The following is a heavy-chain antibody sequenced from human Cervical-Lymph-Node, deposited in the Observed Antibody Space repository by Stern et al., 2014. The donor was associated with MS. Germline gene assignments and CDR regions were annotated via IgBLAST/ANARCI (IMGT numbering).Heavy chain of an antibody. D-gene: IGHD5-24*01. CDR1: GGTFSSYA. Sequence: QVQLVQSGAEVKKPGSSVKVSCKASGGTFSSYAINWVRQAPGQGLEWLGGIIHVFGTTNYAQKFQGRVTITADESRSTVYMELSSLRSDDTAVYYCARGAGDGRILRRYHFYGLDVWGQGTTVSVSS. CDR3: ARGAGDGRILRRYHFYGLDV. V-gene: IGHV1-69*01. J-gene: IGHJ6*02. CDR2: IIHVFGTT.